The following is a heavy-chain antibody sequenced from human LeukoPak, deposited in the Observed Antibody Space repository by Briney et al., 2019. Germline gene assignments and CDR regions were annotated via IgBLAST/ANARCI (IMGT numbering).Heavy chain of an antibody. CDR3: ARGSSSGLKSYYFDY. D-gene: IGHD6-13*01. Sequence: GGSLRLSCAASGFTFSNYVINWVRQAPGKGLEWVSSISSGRTYIYYADLVKGRFTISRDNANSSLYLQMSSLRDEDTAVYYCARGSSSGLKSYYFDYWGQGTLVTVSS. CDR1: GFTFSNYV. V-gene: IGHV3-21*01. J-gene: IGHJ4*02. CDR2: ISSGRTYI.